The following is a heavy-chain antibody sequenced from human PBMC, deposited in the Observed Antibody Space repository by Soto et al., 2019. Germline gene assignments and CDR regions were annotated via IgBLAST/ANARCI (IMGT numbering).Heavy chain of an antibody. CDR1: GFTVSSNY. D-gene: IGHD6-13*01. Sequence: EVQLVESGGGLVQPGGSLRLSCAASGFTVSSNYMSWVRQAPGKGLEWDSVIYSGGSTYYADSVKGIFTISRDNSKNTLYLQMNSLRAEDTAVYYCGRDDTHGSSWYGVGYYYYGMDVWGQGTTVTVSS. CDR3: GRDDTHGSSWYGVGYYYYGMDV. CDR2: IYSGGST. J-gene: IGHJ6*02. V-gene: IGHV3-66*01.